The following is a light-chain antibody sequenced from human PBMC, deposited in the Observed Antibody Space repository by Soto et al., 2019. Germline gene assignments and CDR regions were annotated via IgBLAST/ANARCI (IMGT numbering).Light chain of an antibody. CDR1: QSVSSSY. Sequence: EIVLTQSPGTLSLSPGERATLSCRASQSVSSSYLAWYQQKPGQAPRLLIYGASSRATGIPDRFSGSGSGTDFTLTISRLEPEDFAVYYCQQYGSSPLTFGAGTKV. V-gene: IGKV3-20*01. J-gene: IGKJ4*01. CDR3: QQYGSSPLT. CDR2: GAS.